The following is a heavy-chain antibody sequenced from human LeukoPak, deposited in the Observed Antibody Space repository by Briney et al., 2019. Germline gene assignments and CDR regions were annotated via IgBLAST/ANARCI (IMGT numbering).Heavy chain of an antibody. Sequence: ASVKVSCKASGYTFTSYGISWVRQAPGQGLEWMGWISAHNGNTNYAQKLQGRVTMTTDTSTSTAYMELRSLRSDDTAVYYCAKDLRYFDWLLPPPYYFDYWGQGTLVTVSS. J-gene: IGHJ4*02. CDR2: ISAHNGNT. V-gene: IGHV1-18*01. D-gene: IGHD3-9*01. CDR1: GYTFTSYG. CDR3: AKDLRYFDWLLPPPYYFDY.